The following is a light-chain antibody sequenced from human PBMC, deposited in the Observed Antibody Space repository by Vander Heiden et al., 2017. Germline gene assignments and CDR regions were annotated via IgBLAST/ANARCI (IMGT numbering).Light chain of an antibody. CDR3: QQYYDTAPA. Sequence: DIVMTQPTVSLPVSLGRRATITCKSSRSVFYSANNMNDLAWYQRKAGQPPKLLIYWASSRESGVPDRGIGSGSGTNFTLTIISLQAEDVAVYYCQQYYDTAPAFGGGTKVEIK. V-gene: IGKV4-1*01. J-gene: IGKJ4*01. CDR2: WAS. CDR1: RSVFYSANNMND.